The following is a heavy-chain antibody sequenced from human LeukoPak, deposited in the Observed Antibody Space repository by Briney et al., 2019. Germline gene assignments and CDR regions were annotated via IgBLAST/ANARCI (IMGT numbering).Heavy chain of an antibody. Sequence: SETLSLTCTVSGGSISSYYWSWIRQPPEKGLEWIGYIYYSGSTNYNPSLKSRVTISVDTSKNQFSLKLSSVTAADTAVYYCARTGLYYYYMDVWGKGTTVTVSS. CDR1: GGSISSYY. D-gene: IGHD1-14*01. V-gene: IGHV4-59*01. CDR3: ARTGLYYYYMDV. J-gene: IGHJ6*03. CDR2: IYYSGST.